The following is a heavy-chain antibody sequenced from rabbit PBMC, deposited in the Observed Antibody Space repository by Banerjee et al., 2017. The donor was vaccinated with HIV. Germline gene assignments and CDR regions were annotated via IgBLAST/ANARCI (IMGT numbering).Heavy chain of an antibody. V-gene: IGHV1S40*01. Sequence: QSLEESGGDLVKPGASLTLTCTASGFSFSSSYYMCWVRQAPGKGLEWIACIYAGSSGSTYYASWVNGRFTISSHNAQNTLYLQLNSLTAADTATYFCARDPYVGNANNLFNLWGQGTLVTVS. CDR3: ARDPYVGNANNLFNL. CDR1: GFSFSSSYY. J-gene: IGHJ4*01. D-gene: IGHD3-1*01. CDR2: IYAGSSGST.